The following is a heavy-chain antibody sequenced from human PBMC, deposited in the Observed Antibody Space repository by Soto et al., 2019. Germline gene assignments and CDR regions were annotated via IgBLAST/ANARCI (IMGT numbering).Heavy chain of an antibody. V-gene: IGHV1-2*02. J-gene: IGHJ5*02. Sequence: ASVKVSCKASGYTFTGYYMHWVRQAPGQGLEWMGWINPNSGGTNYAQKFQGRVTMTRDTSISTAYMELSRLRSDDTAVYYCARDGRVYYDFWSGYLYNWFDPWGQGTLVTV. CDR1: GYTFTGYY. CDR2: INPNSGGT. CDR3: ARDGRVYYDFWSGYLYNWFDP. D-gene: IGHD3-3*01.